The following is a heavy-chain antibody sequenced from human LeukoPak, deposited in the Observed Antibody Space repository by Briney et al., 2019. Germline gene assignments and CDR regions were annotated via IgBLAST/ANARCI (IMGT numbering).Heavy chain of an antibody. CDR3: ARGLVTWLGAFDI. Sequence: PSETLSLTCAVYGGSFSGYYWSWIRQPPGKGLEWIGEINHSGSTNYNPSLKSRVTISVDTSKNQFSLKLSSVTAADTAVYYCARGLVTWLGAFDIWGQGTMVTVSS. CDR1: GGSFSGYY. D-gene: IGHD2-21*02. CDR2: INHSGST. V-gene: IGHV4-34*01. J-gene: IGHJ3*02.